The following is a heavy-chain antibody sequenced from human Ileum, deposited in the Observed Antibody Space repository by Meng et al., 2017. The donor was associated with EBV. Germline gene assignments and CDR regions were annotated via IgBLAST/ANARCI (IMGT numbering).Heavy chain of an antibody. D-gene: IGHD5-24*01. CDR3: VRTLERGDY. Sequence: QGQRVQSGAEVKKPWASVKVSCKASGYTFTNYDISWVRQATGQGLEWMGWMNPKTGTAHYAQKFQGRVSMTRDTSITTAYMELSSLTSEDTAVYYCVRTLERGDYWGQGTLVTVSS. J-gene: IGHJ4*02. V-gene: IGHV1-8*01. CDR2: MNPKTGTA. CDR1: GYTFTNYD.